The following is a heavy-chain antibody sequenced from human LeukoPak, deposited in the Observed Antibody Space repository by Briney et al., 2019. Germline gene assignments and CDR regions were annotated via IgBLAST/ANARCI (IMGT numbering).Heavy chain of an antibody. CDR1: GFTFSSYA. D-gene: IGHD2-2*01. Sequence: GGSLRFSCAASGFTFSSYAMSWVRQAPGKGLEWVSAISGSGGSTYYADSVKGRFTISRDNSKNTLYLQMNSLRAEDTAVYYCAKNMKERDCSSTSCYLDYWGQGTLVTVSS. J-gene: IGHJ4*02. CDR3: AKNMKERDCSSTSCYLDY. CDR2: ISGSGGST. V-gene: IGHV3-23*01.